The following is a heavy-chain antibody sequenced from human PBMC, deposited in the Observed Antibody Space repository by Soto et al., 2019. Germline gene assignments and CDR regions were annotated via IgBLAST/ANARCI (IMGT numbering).Heavy chain of an antibody. V-gene: IGHV1-18*01. J-gene: IGHJ4*02. CDR1: GYTFTSYG. CDR2: ISAYNGNT. Sequence: QVQLVQSGTEVKKPGASVKVSCKASGYTFTSYGISWGRQAPGQGREWMGWISAYNGNTNYAQKLQGRVTMTTDTYARTAYMGLRSLRSDDTAVYYCARAVAGVHGGDYWGQGTLVTVSS. CDR3: ARAVAGVHGGDY. D-gene: IGHD6-19*01.